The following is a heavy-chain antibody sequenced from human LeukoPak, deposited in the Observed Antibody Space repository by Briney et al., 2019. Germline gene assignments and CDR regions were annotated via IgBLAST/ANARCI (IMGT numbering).Heavy chain of an antibody. Sequence: SETLSLTCTVSGGSISSNYWSWMRQPPGKGLEWIGYIYYSGSTNYNPSLKSRLTMSVDTSKNQFSLKLSSVTAADTAVYYCARGSPIAAAGTDYWGRGTLVTVSS. J-gene: IGHJ4*02. D-gene: IGHD6-13*01. V-gene: IGHV4-59*01. CDR1: GGSISSNY. CDR3: ARGSPIAAAGTDY. CDR2: IYYSGST.